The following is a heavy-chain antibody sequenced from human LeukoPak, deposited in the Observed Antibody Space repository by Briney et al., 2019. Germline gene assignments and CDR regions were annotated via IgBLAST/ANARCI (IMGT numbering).Heavy chain of an antibody. CDR3: ARGLSGYASSLGY. D-gene: IGHD6-6*01. Sequence: TGGSLRLSCAASGFTFSSYWMHWVRHAPGKGLVWVSRINSDGSSTSYADSVRGRFSISRDNAKNTLYLQMNSLRAEDTAVYYCARGLSGYASSLGYWGQGTLVTVSA. CDR2: INSDGSST. V-gene: IGHV3-74*01. J-gene: IGHJ4*02. CDR1: GFTFSSYW.